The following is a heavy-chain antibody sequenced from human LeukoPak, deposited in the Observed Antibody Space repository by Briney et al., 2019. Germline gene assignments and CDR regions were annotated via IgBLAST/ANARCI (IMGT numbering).Heavy chain of an antibody. J-gene: IGHJ4*02. CDR1: GFTFSSYE. CDR3: ARRYCSSTSCLFDY. V-gene: IGHV3-48*03. Sequence: GGSLRLSCAASGFTFSSYEMNWVRQAPGKGLDWVSYISSNGSTIYYADSVKGRFTISRDNAKNSLYLQMNSLRAEDTAVYYCARRYCSSTSCLFDYWGQGTLVTVSS. D-gene: IGHD2-2*01. CDR2: ISSNGSTI.